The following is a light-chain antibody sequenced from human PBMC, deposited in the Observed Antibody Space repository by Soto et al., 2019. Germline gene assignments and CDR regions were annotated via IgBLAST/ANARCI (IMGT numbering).Light chain of an antibody. CDR1: SSDVGGYNY. V-gene: IGLV2-14*01. J-gene: IGLJ2*01. CDR3: SSYTSSSTLVV. CDR2: DVS. Sequence: QSALTQPASVSGSPGPSITISCTGTSSDVGGYNYVSWYQQHPGKAPKLMIYDVSNRPSGVSNRFSGSKSGNTASLTISGLQAEDEADYYCSSYTSSSTLVVFGGGTKVTVL.